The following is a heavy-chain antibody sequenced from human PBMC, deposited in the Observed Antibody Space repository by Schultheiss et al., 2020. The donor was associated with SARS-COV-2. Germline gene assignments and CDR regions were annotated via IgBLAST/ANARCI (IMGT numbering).Heavy chain of an antibody. Sequence: SETLSLTCTVSGGSISSSSYYWSWIRQPPGKGLEWIGYIYYSGSTNYNPSLKSRVTISVDTSKNQFSLKLSSVTAADTAVYYCATARASGWYDAFDIWGQGTMVTVSS. CDR3: ATARASGWYDAFDI. V-gene: IGHV4-61*05. D-gene: IGHD6-19*01. J-gene: IGHJ3*02. CDR1: GGSISSSSYY. CDR2: IYYSGST.